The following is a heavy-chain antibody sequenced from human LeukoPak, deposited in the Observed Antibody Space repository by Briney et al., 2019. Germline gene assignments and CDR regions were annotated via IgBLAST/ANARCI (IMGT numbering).Heavy chain of an antibody. Sequence: GASVKVSCKASGYTFTSYAMHWVRQAPGQRLEWMGWINAGNGNTKYSQKFQGRVTITRDTSASTAYMELSSLRSEDTAVYYCAREGLLWFGEYDYWGQGTLVTVSS. D-gene: IGHD3-10*01. J-gene: IGHJ4*02. V-gene: IGHV1-3*01. CDR2: INAGNGNT. CDR3: AREGLLWFGEYDY. CDR1: GYTFTSYA.